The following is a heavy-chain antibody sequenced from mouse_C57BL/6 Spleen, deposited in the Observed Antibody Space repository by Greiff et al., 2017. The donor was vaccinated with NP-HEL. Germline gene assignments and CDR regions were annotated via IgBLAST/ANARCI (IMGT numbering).Heavy chain of an antibody. V-gene: IGHV1-55*01. J-gene: IGHJ2*01. Sequence: QVQLKQPGAELVKPGASVKMSCKASGYTFTSYWITGVKQRPGQGLEWIGDMYPGSGSTNYNEKFKSKATLTVDTSSSTAYMQLSSLTSEDSAVYYCARGGYYGTPTGTGYWGQGTTLTVSS. CDR2: MYPGSGST. CDR1: GYTFTSYW. CDR3: ARGGYYGTPTGTGY. D-gene: IGHD2-1*01.